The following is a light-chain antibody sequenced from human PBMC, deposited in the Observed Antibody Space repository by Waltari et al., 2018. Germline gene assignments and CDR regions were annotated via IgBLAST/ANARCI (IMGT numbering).Light chain of an antibody. CDR2: AAT. V-gene: IGKV3-11*01. Sequence: EIVMTQSPATLSVSPGERATLSCRASQSVDNQLGWYQQKPGQAPRLVIHAATNRAPGFPAMFSGGASGTDFTLTISSLAPDDFADYYCQHRVSWPVTFGEGTKVEL. J-gene: IGKJ4*01. CDR3: QHRVSWPVT. CDR1: QSVDNQ.